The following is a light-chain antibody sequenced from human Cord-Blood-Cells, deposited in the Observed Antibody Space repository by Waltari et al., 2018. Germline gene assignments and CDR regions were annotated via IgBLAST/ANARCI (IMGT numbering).Light chain of an antibody. CDR3: CSYAGSYTWV. CDR1: SSAVGGYNY. CDR2: DVS. Sequence: QSALTQPPSVSGSPGQSVTIPCTGTSSAVGGYNYVSWYQQHPVKAPKLMIYDVSKRPSGVPDRFSGSKSGNTASLTISGLQAEDEADYYCCSYAGSYTWVFGGGTKLTVL. J-gene: IGLJ3*02. V-gene: IGLV2-11*01.